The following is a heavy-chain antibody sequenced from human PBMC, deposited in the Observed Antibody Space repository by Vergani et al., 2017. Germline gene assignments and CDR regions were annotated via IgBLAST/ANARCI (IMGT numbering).Heavy chain of an antibody. V-gene: IGHV1-46*01. D-gene: IGHD3-3*01. J-gene: IGHJ4*02. CDR1: GYTFTSYY. CDR2: INPSGGST. CDR3: AGNRNYDFWSGYIDY. Sequence: QVQLVQSGAEVKKPGASVKVSCKASGYTFTSYYMHWVRQAPGQGLEWMGIINPSGGSTSYAQKFQGRVTMTRDTSTSTVYMELSSLRSEDTAVYYCAGNRNYDFWSGYIDYWGQGTLVTVSS.